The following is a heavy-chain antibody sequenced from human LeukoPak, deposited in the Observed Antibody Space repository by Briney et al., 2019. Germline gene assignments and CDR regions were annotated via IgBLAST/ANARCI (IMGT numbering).Heavy chain of an antibody. Sequence: GGSLRLSCAASGFTFSSYSMNWVRQAPGKGLEWVSSISSSSSYIYYADSVKGRFTISRDNAKNSLYLQMNSLRAEDTAVYYCARELVVVPAAIGPNWFDPWGQGTLVTVSS. V-gene: IGHV3-21*01. CDR1: GFTFSSYS. D-gene: IGHD2-2*01. J-gene: IGHJ5*02. CDR3: ARELVVVPAAIGPNWFDP. CDR2: ISSSSSYI.